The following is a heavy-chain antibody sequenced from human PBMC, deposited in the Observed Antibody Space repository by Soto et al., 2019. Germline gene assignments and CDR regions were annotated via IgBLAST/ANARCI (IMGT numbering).Heavy chain of an antibody. CDR1: GFSISTSGEA. CDR2: IYWYGDK. V-gene: IGHV2-5*01. D-gene: IGHD5-12*01. J-gene: IGHJ4*02. CDR3: AHRPRTGSGYFYFED. Sequence: QITLKESGPALVKSTQTLTLTCSLSGFSISTSGEAVGWIRQPPGKALEWLALIYWYGDKRYSPSLESRLTITKDTSKNQVVLLMTNLDPADTATYYCAHRPRTGSGYFYFEDWGQGSLVSVS.